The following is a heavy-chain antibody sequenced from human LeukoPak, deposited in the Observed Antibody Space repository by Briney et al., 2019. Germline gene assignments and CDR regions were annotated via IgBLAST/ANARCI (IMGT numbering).Heavy chain of an antibody. CDR3: ARQEPTTVVTPGAFDI. CDR1: GGSISSSSYY. D-gene: IGHD4-23*01. V-gene: IGHV4-39*01. CDR2: IYYSGST. Sequence: PSETLSLTCTVSGGSISSSSYYWGWIRQPPGKGLEWIGSIYYSGSTYYNPSLKSRVTISVDMSKNQFSLKLSSVTAADTAVYYCARQEPTTVVTPGAFDIWGQGTVVTVSS. J-gene: IGHJ3*02.